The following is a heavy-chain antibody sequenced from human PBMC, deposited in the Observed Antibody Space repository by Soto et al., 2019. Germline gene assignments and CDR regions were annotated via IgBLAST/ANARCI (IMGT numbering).Heavy chain of an antibody. CDR3: AKGGITRRYNIPKVHFDS. CDR1: GFIFSNYA. Sequence: GGSLRLSCAASGFIFSNYAMSWVRQSPGKGLEWVSSISGSGATTYYPDSVKGRFTISRDNSKNTLYLQMNNLRAEDTAVYYCAKGGITRRYNIPKVHFDSWGQGSLATVSS. D-gene: IGHD1-1*01. V-gene: IGHV3-23*01. J-gene: IGHJ4*02. CDR2: ISGSGATT.